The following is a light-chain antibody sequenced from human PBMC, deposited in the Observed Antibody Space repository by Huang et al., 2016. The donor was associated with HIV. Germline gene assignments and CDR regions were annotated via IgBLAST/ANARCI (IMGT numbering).Light chain of an antibody. Sequence: DIVMTQSPDSLAVSLGERATINCKSRQRVLYSSNNKNYLAWYQQKPGQPPKLRIYWASTRGSGVPDRFSGSGSGTDFTRTISSLQAEYVAVYYCQQYYTTPLTFGGGTKVEIK. J-gene: IGKJ4*01. V-gene: IGKV4-1*01. CDR3: QQYYTTPLT. CDR2: WAS. CDR1: QRVLYSSNNKNY.